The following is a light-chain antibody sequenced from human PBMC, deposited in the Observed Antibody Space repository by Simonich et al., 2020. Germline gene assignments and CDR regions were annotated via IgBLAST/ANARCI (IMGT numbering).Light chain of an antibody. CDR1: QSVLYSSNHKNY. CDR2: WAS. CDR3: QQYYSTPLT. V-gene: IGKV4-1*01. J-gene: IGKJ4*01. Sequence: DIVMTQSPDSLAVSLGERATIHCKSSQSVLYSSNHKNYLAWYQQNPGQPPKLLIYWASTRESGVPDRFSGSGSGTDFTLTISSLQAEDVAVYYCQQYYSTPLTFGGGTKVEIK.